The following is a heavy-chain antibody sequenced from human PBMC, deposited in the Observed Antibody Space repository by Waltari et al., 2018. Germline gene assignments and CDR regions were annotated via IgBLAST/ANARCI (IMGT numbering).Heavy chain of an antibody. CDR3: ARRGQSGSSWDAFDI. V-gene: IGHV1-69*04. CDR1: GGTFSSYA. Sequence: QVQLVQSGAEVKKPGSSVKVSCKASGGTFSSYAISWVRQAPGQGLEWMGRIMPFLGIANYAQKFQGRVRITADESTSTAYMELSSLRSEDTAVYYCARRGQSGSSWDAFDIWGQGTMVTVSS. D-gene: IGHD1-26*01. CDR2: IMPFLGIA. J-gene: IGHJ3*02.